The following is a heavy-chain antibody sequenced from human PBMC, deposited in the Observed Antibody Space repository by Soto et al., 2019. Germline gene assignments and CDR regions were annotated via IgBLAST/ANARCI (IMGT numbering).Heavy chain of an antibody. CDR1: GFTFSSYW. V-gene: IGHV3-74*01. J-gene: IGHJ6*02. Sequence: PGGSLRLSCAASGFTFSSYWMHWVRQAPGKGLVWVSRINSDGSSTSYADSVKGRFTISRDNSKNTLYLQMNSLRAEDTAVYYCASQPTYYYYYGMDVWGQGTTVTVSS. CDR2: INSDGSST. CDR3: ASQPTYYYYYGMDV.